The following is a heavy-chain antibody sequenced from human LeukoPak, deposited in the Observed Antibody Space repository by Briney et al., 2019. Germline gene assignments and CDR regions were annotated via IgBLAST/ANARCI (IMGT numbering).Heavy chain of an antibody. CDR1: GYTFTSYG. CDR2: ISAYNGNT. V-gene: IGHV1-18*01. D-gene: IGHD4-11*01. J-gene: IGHJ5*02. Sequence: SVKVSCKASGYTFTSYGISWVRQAPGQGLEWMGWISAYNGNTNYAQKLQGRVTMTTDTSTSTAYMELRSLRSDDTAVYYCARRDYRDEPPNWFDPWGQGTLVTVSS. CDR3: ARRDYRDEPPNWFDP.